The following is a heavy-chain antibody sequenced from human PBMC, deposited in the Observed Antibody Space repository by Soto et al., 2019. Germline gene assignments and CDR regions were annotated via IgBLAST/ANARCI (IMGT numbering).Heavy chain of an antibody. D-gene: IGHD3-10*01. CDR3: AKDSDYYGSGSYYNH. Sequence: VQLLESGGGLVQPGGSLRLSCAASGFTFSSYAMSWVRQAPGKGLEWVSAISGSGGSTYYADSVKGRFTISRDNSKNTLYLQMNSLRADDTAVYYCAKDSDYYGSGSYYNHWGQGTLVTVSS. CDR1: GFTFSSYA. V-gene: IGHV3-23*01. J-gene: IGHJ4*02. CDR2: ISGSGGST.